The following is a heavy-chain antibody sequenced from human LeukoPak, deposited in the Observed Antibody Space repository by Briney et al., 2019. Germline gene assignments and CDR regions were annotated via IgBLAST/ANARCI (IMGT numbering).Heavy chain of an antibody. D-gene: IGHD6-6*01. CDR3: ARHSEEYTSTSRFDP. CDR1: GYSFATYW. J-gene: IGHJ5*02. Sequence: SGESLKISCKGSGYSFATYWIGWVRQMPGKGLEWMGIIYPGDSDTRYSPSFQGQVTISADKSISTAYLQWRSLKASDTAMYYCARHSEEYTSTSRFDPWGQGTLVTVSS. V-gene: IGHV5-51*01. CDR2: IYPGDSDT.